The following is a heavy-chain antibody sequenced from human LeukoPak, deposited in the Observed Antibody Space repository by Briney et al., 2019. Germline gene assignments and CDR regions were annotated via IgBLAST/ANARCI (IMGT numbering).Heavy chain of an antibody. J-gene: IGHJ4*02. D-gene: IGHD2-2*01. Sequence: ASVKVSCKASGYTFTNYDISWVRQAPGQGLEWMGLISAYNGNINYAQNFQGRVTMTTDTSTSTAYMELRSLRSDDTAVYYCARGRYCSSTSCSPSFYFDFWGQGALVTVSS. CDR2: ISAYNGNI. CDR1: GYTFTNYD. CDR3: ARGRYCSSTSCSPSFYFDF. V-gene: IGHV1-18*01.